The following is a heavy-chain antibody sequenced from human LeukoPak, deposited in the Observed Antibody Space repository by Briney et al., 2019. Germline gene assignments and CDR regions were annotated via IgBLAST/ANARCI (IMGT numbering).Heavy chain of an antibody. Sequence: SVKVSCKSSGGTFSNSPISWIRQVPGQGLEWLGRIIPILDMAYYAQKFQGRVTMNADKSTNTAYMELSSLRSDDTAVYYCARGYFWSGYSPDGAFDIWGQGTMVTVSS. J-gene: IGHJ3*02. D-gene: IGHD3-3*01. V-gene: IGHV1-69*02. CDR2: IIPILDMA. CDR3: ARGYFWSGYSPDGAFDI. CDR1: GGTFSNSP.